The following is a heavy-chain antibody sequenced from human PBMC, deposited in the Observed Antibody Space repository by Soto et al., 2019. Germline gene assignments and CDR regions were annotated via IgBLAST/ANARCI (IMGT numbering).Heavy chain of an antibody. J-gene: IGHJ4*02. D-gene: IGHD3-9*01. V-gene: IGHV1-3*01. CDR1: GYTFTSYA. Sequence: ASVQVYCKASGYTFTSYAMHWVRQAPGQRLEWMGWINAGNGNTKYSQKFQGRVTITRDTSASTAYMELSSLRSEDTAVYYCARQLGYYDIFRPFDYWGQGTLVTVSS. CDR3: ARQLGYYDIFRPFDY. CDR2: INAGNGNT.